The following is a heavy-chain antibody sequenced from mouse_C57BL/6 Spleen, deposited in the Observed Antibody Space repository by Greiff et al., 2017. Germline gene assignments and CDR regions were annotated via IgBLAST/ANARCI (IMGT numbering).Heavy chain of an antibody. CDR3: ARGQLRAVYFDY. D-gene: IGHD3-2*02. V-gene: IGHV1-50*01. CDR1: GYTFTSYW. CDR2: IDPSDSYT. J-gene: IGHJ2*01. Sequence: QVQLKQPGAELVKPGASVKLSCKASGYTFTSYWMQWVKQRPGQGLEWIGEIDPSDSYTNYNQKFKGKATLTVDTSSSTAYMQLSSLTSEDSAVYYWARGQLRAVYFDYWGQGTTLTVSS.